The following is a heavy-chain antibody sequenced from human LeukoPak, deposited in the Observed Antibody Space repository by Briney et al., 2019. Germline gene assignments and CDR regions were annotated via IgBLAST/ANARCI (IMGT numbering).Heavy chain of an antibody. D-gene: IGHD3-10*01. CDR2: TSHDGGEE. Sequence: GGSLRLSCAASGFTFSSYAMHWVRQAPGKGLEWVALTSHDGGEEFYGDSVKGRFTVSRDNSKSVMHLQMDSLRVEDTAVYYCARVVEQHVAYYYGLDVWGQGTTVTVS. V-gene: IGHV3-30-3*01. CDR3: ARVVEQHVAYYYGLDV. CDR1: GFTFSSYA. J-gene: IGHJ6*02.